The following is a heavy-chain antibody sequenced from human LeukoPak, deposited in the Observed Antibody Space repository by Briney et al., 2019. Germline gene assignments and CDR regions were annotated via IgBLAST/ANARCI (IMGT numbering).Heavy chain of an antibody. CDR1: GFTFSSYW. J-gene: IGHJ6*02. CDR3: ARGGGLDV. D-gene: IGHD3-16*01. V-gene: IGHV3-7*03. Sequence: GGSLRLSCAASGFTFSSYWMSWVRQAPGKGLEWVANIKQDGSEKYYVDSVKGRFTISRDNAKNSLYLQMNSVRAEVRAAYFCARGGGLDVWGQGATVTVSS. CDR2: IKQDGSEK.